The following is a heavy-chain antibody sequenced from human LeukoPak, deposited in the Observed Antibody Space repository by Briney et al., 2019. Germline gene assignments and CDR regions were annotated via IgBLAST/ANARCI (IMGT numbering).Heavy chain of an antibody. CDR3: ARTLRRSSSWYPNGGYFDY. J-gene: IGHJ4*02. V-gene: IGHV4-34*01. Sequence: PSETLPLTCAVSGGPFRSYYWSWLRQPPGQGLEGIGDINHSASTKYNPSVKSRVTISVDTSKNQFSLKLSSVTAAVTAVYYCARTLRRSSSWYPNGGYFDYWGQGTLVTVSS. D-gene: IGHD6-13*01. CDR2: INHSAST. CDR1: GGPFRSYY.